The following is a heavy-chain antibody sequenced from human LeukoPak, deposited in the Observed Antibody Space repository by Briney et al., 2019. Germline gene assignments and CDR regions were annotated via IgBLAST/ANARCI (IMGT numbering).Heavy chain of an antibody. CDR3: ARSPLLYSYGSFDY. J-gene: IGHJ4*02. Sequence: SETLSLTCTVSGGSISSYYWSRIRQPPGKGLEWIGYIYYSGSTNYNPSLKSRVTISVDTSKNQFSLKLSSVTAADTAVYYCARSPLLYSYGSFDYWGQGTLVTVSS. V-gene: IGHV4-59*08. D-gene: IGHD5-18*01. CDR1: GGSISSYY. CDR2: IYYSGST.